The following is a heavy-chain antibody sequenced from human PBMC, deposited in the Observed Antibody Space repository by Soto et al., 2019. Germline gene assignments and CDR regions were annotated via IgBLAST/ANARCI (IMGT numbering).Heavy chain of an antibody. CDR3: AREYGSGSYSSYYYGMDV. CDR1: GGSVSSGSYY. CDR2: IYYSGST. Sequence: SETLSLTCTVSGGSVSSGSYYWSWIRQPPGKGLEWIGYIYYSGSTNYNPSLKSRVTISVDTSKNQFSLKLSSVTAADTAVYYCAREYGSGSYSSYYYGMDVWGQGTTVTVSS. J-gene: IGHJ6*02. D-gene: IGHD3-10*01. V-gene: IGHV4-61*01.